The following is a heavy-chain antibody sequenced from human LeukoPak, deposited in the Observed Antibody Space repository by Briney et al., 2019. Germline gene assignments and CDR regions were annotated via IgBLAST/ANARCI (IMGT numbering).Heavy chain of an antibody. CDR1: GGSISSGSYY. CDR3: ARENRRKYSSSWYYPAGFDY. D-gene: IGHD6-13*01. Sequence: SETLSLTCTVSGGSISSGSYYWSWIRQPAGKGLEWIGRIYTSGSTNYNPSLKSRVTISVDTSKNQFSLKLSSVTAADTAVYYCARENRRKYSSSWYYPAGFDYWGQGTLVTVSS. V-gene: IGHV4-61*02. J-gene: IGHJ4*02. CDR2: IYTSGST.